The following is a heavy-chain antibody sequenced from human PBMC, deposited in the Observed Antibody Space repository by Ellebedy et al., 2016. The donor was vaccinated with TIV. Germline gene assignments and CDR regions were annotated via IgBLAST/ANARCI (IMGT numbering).Heavy chain of an antibody. D-gene: IGHD3-3*01. CDR3: ARGLLEWFHYPMEAVRAFDI. CDR1: GYSISSGYY. J-gene: IGHJ3*02. Sequence: SETLSLXCTVSGYSISSGYYWGWIRQPPGKGLEWIGYIYYSGSTNYNPSLKSRVTISVDTSKNQFSLKLSSVTAADTAVYYCARGLLEWFHYPMEAVRAFDIWGQGTMVTVSS. CDR2: IYYSGST. V-gene: IGHV4-61*01.